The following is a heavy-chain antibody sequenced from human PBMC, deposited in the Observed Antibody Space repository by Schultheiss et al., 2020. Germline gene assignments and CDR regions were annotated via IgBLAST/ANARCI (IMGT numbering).Heavy chain of an antibody. Sequence: SGPTLVKPTQTLTLTCTFSGFSLSTSGVAVGWIRQPPGTALEWLALIYWNDDKRYSPSLNNRLTITKDTSKNQVVLTMTNMDPVDTATYYCAFRPLLLSAIEGVYFDPWGQGTLVTVSS. V-gene: IGHV2-5*01. CDR1: GFSLSTSGVA. CDR3: AFRPLLLSAIEGVYFDP. J-gene: IGHJ5*02. CDR2: IYWNDDK. D-gene: IGHD5/OR15-5a*01.